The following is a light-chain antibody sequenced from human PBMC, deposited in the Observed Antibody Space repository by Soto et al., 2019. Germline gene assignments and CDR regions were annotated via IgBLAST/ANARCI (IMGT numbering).Light chain of an antibody. CDR2: GAS. CDR3: QQYFTYPLT. J-gene: IGKJ5*01. CDR1: QDIDIF. V-gene: IGKV1-16*02. Sequence: DIQMTQSPSSLSASVGDSVTITCRASQDIDIFLAWFQQRPGKAPRSLIYGASSLQDGVPAKFIGGGSGTDFTLTISSLQPEDFATYYCQQYFTYPLTFGQGTRLEIK.